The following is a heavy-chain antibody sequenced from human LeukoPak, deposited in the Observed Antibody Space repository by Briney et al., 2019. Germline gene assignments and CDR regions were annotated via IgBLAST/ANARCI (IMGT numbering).Heavy chain of an antibody. CDR3: TKVRSGSSSWALRVFDY. CDR2: ISPAGGTT. CDR1: GFTFSSEA. Sequence: GGSLRLSCAVSGFTFSSEAMGWVCQLPGGGLEWVSTISPAGGTTYYAESMKGRFTISRDNSKSTLYLQMNSLRVEDTAVYYCTKVRSGSSSWALRVFDYWGQGALVTVSS. D-gene: IGHD6-13*01. V-gene: IGHV3-23*01. J-gene: IGHJ4*02.